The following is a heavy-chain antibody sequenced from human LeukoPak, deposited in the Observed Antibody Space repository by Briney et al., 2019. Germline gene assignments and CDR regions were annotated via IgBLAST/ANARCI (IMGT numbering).Heavy chain of an antibody. CDR1: EFTFNNYA. J-gene: IGHJ6*03. CDR2: ISGRGGIT. CDR3: AKALRETHRPVYSYYYMDV. Sequence: PGGSLRLSCAASEFTFNNYAVSWVRQAPGQGLEWVSTISGRGGITYYADSVKGRFTISRDNSKNTVFPQMNSLRVDDTAVYYCAKALRETHRPVYSYYYMDVWGKGTTVTVSS. V-gene: IGHV3-23*01.